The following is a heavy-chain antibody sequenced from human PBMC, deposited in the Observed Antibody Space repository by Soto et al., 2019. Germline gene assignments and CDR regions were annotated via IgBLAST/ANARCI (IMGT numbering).Heavy chain of an antibody. D-gene: IGHD6-19*01. CDR3: AHRSSLGYSSGWYFDY. J-gene: IGHJ4*02. CDR2: IYWNDDK. CDR1: GFSLSTSGVG. V-gene: IGHV2-5*01. Sequence: QITLKESGPTLVKPTQTLTLTCTFSGFSLSTSGVGVGWIRKPPGKALEWLALIYWNDDKRYSPSLKSRLTITKDTSKNQVVLTMTNMDPVDTATYYCAHRSSLGYSSGWYFDYWGQGTLVTVSS.